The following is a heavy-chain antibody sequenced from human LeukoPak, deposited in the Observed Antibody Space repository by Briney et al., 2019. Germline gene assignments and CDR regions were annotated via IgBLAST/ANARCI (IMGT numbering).Heavy chain of an antibody. CDR1: GGSISSGNYY. V-gene: IGHV4-61*02. D-gene: IGHD1-26*01. CDR3: ARAVGSSESNWFDP. J-gene: IGHJ5*02. CDR2: IYATGST. Sequence: SQTLSLTCTVSGGSISSGNYYWSWIRQPAGKGLEWIGRIYATGSTNYYPSLKSRVTISVDTSKNQFSLKLSSVTAADTAVYYCARAVGSSESNWFDPWGQGTLATVSS.